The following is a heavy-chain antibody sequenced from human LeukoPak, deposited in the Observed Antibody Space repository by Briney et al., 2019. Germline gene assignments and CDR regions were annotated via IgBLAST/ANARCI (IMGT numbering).Heavy chain of an antibody. CDR2: ISYDGSNK. Sequence: GRSLRLSCAASGFTFSSYGMHWVRQAPGKGLEWVAVISYDGSNKYYADSVKGRFTISRDNSKNTLYLQMNSLRAEDTAVYYCAKDQWLQNYYFDYWGQGTLVTVSS. CDR1: GFTFSSYG. J-gene: IGHJ4*02. V-gene: IGHV3-30*18. CDR3: AKDQWLQNYYFDY. D-gene: IGHD5-12*01.